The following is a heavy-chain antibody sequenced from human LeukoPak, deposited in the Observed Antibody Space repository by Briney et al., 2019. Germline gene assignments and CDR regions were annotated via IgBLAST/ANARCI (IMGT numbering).Heavy chain of an antibody. CDR2: ISSSSSYI. D-gene: IGHD5-24*01. CDR3: ARGEMATTTEYYFDY. J-gene: IGHJ4*02. CDR1: GFTFSSYS. V-gene: IGHV3-21*01. Sequence: GGSLRLSCAASGFTFSSYSMNWVRQAPGKGLEWLSSISSSSSYIYYADSVKGRFTISRDNAKNSLYLQMNSLRAEDTAVYYCARGEMATTTEYYFDYWGQGTLVTVSS.